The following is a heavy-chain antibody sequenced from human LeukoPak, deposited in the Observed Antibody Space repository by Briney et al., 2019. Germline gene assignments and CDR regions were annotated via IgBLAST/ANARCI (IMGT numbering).Heavy chain of an antibody. Sequence: SETLSLTCTVSGGSISSSSYYWGWIRQPPGKGLEWIGSVSHRGSFSYNPSLESRVTISVDTSKNQFSLMLGSVTAADTAIYYCARDHWRVGTTPPGPLDPWGQGTLVTVSS. D-gene: IGHD1-26*01. V-gene: IGHV4-39*07. J-gene: IGHJ5*02. CDR2: VSHRGSF. CDR1: GGSISSSSYY. CDR3: ARDHWRVGTTPPGPLDP.